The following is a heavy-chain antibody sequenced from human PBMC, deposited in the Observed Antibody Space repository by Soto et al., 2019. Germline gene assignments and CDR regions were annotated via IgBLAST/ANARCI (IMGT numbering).Heavy chain of an antibody. CDR2: ISYDGSNK. CDR3: ARDVRAFDY. V-gene: IGHV3-30-3*01. Sequence: QVQLVESGGGVVQPGRSLRLSCAASGFTFSSYAMHWVRQAPGKGLEWVAVISYDGSNKYYADSVKGRFTISRDNSKNTLYRQMKSLRAEDTAVYYCARDVRAFDYWGQGTLVTVSS. J-gene: IGHJ4*02. CDR1: GFTFSSYA.